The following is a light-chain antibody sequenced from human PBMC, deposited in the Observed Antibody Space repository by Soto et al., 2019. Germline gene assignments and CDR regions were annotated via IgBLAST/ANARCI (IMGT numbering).Light chain of an antibody. CDR2: GAS. V-gene: IGKV3-20*01. CDR3: QQYGSL. CDR1: QSVSSSY. J-gene: IGKJ2*01. Sequence: EIVLTQSPGTLSLSPGERATLSCRASQSVSSSYLAWYQQKPGQAPRLLIYGASSRATGIPDRFSGSGSGTDFTLTISRLEPEDFAVYYCQQYGSLFGPGTKLEIK.